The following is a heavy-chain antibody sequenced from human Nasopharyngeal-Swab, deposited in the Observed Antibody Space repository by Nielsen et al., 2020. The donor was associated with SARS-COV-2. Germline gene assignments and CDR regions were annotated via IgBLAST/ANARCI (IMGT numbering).Heavy chain of an antibody. V-gene: IGHV4-39*01. Sequence: SKTLSLTCTVSGASISTSDYYWGWIRQPPGKGLEWIGSIYYNGRTFYDASLKSRFSISIDTSKNQISLNLISVTAADTAVYYCARRDSSPGWFDPWGQGTLVTVSS. D-gene: IGHD4-11*01. CDR2: IYYNGRT. CDR1: GASISTSDYY. J-gene: IGHJ5*02. CDR3: ARRDSSPGWFDP.